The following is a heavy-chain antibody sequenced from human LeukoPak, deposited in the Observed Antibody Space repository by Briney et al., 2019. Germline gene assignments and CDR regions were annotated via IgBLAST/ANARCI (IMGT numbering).Heavy chain of an antibody. CDR2: ISSSSSYI. D-gene: IGHD3-22*01. CDR1: GVTFSSYS. Sequence: GGSLRLSCAASGVTFSSYSMNWVRQAPGKGLEWVSSISSSSSYIYYADSVKGRFTISRDNAKNSLYLQMNSLRAEDTAVYYCARDDDSILDYWGQGTLVTVSS. J-gene: IGHJ4*02. CDR3: ARDDDSILDY. V-gene: IGHV3-21*01.